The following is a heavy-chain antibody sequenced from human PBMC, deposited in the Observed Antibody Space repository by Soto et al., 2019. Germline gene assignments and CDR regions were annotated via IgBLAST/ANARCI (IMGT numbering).Heavy chain of an antibody. V-gene: IGHV3-33*06. CDR2: IWYDGSNK. D-gene: IGHD6-19*01. J-gene: IGHJ4*02. CDR1: GFTFSSYG. CDR3: AKAFSVAALLRPAYFDY. Sequence: GGSLRLSCAASGFTFSSYGMHWVRQAPGKGLEWVAVIWYDGSNKYYADSVKGRFTISRDNSKNTLYLQMNSLRAEDTAVYYCAKAFSVAALLRPAYFDYWGQGTLVTVSS.